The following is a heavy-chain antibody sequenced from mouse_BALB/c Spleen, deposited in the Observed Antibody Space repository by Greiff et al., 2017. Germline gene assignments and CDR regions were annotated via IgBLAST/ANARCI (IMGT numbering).Heavy chain of an antibody. J-gene: IGHJ1*01. CDR1: GFTFSSFG. CDR2: ISSGSSTI. CDR3: ARWGGSSVWYFDV. Sequence: EVQGVESGGGLVQPGGSRKLSCAASGFTFSSFGMHWVRQAPEKGLEWVAYISSGSSTIYYADTVKGRFTISRDNPKNTLFLQMTSLRSEDTAMYYCARWGGSSVWYFDVWGAGTTVTVSS. D-gene: IGHD1-1*01. V-gene: IGHV5-17*02.